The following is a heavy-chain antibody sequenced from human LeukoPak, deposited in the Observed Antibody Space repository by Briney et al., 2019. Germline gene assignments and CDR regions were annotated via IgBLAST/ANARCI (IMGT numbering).Heavy chain of an antibody. J-gene: IGHJ5*01. CDR2: IKQDGSEK. Sequence: GGSLRLSCAVSGFTFSSYWMSWVRQAPGKGLEWVANIKQDGSEKYYVDSVKGRFSISRDNSKGTVNLQMNRLTSEDTAVYYCARDAGSAWISWFDSWGQGSVVAVSS. D-gene: IGHD6-19*01. CDR1: GFTFSSYW. V-gene: IGHV3-7*03. CDR3: ARDAGSAWISWFDS.